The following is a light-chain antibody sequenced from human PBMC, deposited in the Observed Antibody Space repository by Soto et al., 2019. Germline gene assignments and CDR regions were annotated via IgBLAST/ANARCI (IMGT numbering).Light chain of an antibody. V-gene: IGKV2-28*01. CDR1: QSLLHSNGYNY. J-gene: IGKJ1*01. CDR2: LGS. Sequence: DIVMTQSPLSLPVTPGEPASISCRSSQSLLHSNGYNYLDWYLQKPGQSPQLLIYLGSNRASGVPDRFSGSGSGTDFTLKISRVEAEDVAVYYCMQALQTPRTFGQGTKV. CDR3: MQALQTPRT.